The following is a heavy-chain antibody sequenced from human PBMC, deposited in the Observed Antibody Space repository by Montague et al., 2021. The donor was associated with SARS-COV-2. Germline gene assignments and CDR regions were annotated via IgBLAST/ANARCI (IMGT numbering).Heavy chain of an antibody. CDR3: ARAYYDSSGYWGGYYYYGMDV. V-gene: IGHV3-13*04. CDR2: IGTAGDT. CDR1: GFTFSSYD. Sequence: SLRLSCAASGFTFSSYDMHWVRQATGKGLEWVSAIGTAGDTYYPGSVKGRFTISIENAKNSLYLQMNSLRAGDTAVYYCARAYYDSSGYWGGYYYYGMDVWGQGTTVSVSS. J-gene: IGHJ6*02. D-gene: IGHD3-22*01.